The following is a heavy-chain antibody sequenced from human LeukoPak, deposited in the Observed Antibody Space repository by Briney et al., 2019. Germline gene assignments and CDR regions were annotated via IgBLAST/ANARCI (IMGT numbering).Heavy chain of an antibody. V-gene: IGHV3-7*01. CDR2: IKQDGSEK. J-gene: IGHJ3*02. CDR1: GFTFSSYW. Sequence: PGGFLRLSCAASGFTFSSYWMSWVRQAPGKGLEWVANIKQDGSEKYYVDSVKGRFTISRDNAKNSLYLQMNSLRAEDTAVYYCARSTSSSWYSVSDAFDIWGQGTMVTVSS. D-gene: IGHD6-13*01. CDR3: ARSTSSSWYSVSDAFDI.